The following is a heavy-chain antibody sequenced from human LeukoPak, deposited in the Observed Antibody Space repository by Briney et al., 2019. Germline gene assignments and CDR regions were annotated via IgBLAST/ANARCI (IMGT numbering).Heavy chain of an antibody. D-gene: IGHD2-2*01. CDR3: ARSVGTVVVPAAMTYGMGV. J-gene: IGHJ6*02. CDR2: TYYRSKWYN. V-gene: IGHV6-1*01. Sequence: SQTLSLTCAISGDSVSSNSAAWNWIRQSPSRGLEWLGRTYYRSKWYNDYAVSVKSRITINPDTSKNQFSLQLNSVTPEDTAVYYCARSVGTVVVPAAMTYGMGVWGQGTTVTVSS. CDR1: GDSVSSNSAA.